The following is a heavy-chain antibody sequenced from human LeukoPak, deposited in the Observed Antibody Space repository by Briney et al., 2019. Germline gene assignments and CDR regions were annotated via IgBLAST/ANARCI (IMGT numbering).Heavy chain of an antibody. Sequence: GGSLRLSCAASGFTFSNAWMSWVRQAPGKGLEWVGRIKSKTDGGTTDYAAPVKGRFTISRDDSKNTLYLQMNSLKTADTAVYYCTTDLTTVVVITIDPWGQGTLVTVSS. D-gene: IGHD3-22*01. J-gene: IGHJ5*02. V-gene: IGHV3-15*01. CDR1: GFTFSNAW. CDR2: IKSKTDGGTT. CDR3: TTDLTTVVVITIDP.